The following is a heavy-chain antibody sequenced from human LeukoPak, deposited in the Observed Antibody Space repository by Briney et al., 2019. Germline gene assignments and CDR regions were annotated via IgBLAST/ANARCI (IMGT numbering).Heavy chain of an antibody. CDR2: IYSGGST. CDR3: ARGPYYDFWSGYSGGVDY. D-gene: IGHD3-3*01. V-gene: IGHV3-53*01. Sequence: GGSLRLSCAASGFTFSSYAMSWVRQAPGKGLEWVSVIYSGGSTYYADSVKGRFTISRDNSKNTLYLQMNSLRAEDTAVYYCARGPYYDFWSGYSGGVDYWGQGTLVTVSS. CDR1: GFTFSSYA. J-gene: IGHJ4*02.